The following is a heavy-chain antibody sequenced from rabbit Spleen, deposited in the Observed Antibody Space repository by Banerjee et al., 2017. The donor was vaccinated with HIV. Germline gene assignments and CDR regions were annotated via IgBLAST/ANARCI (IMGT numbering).Heavy chain of an antibody. J-gene: IGHJ4*01. Sequence: QSLEESGGDLVKPGASLTLTCTASGFTISSYWMCWVRQAPGKGPEWIACIYNGDGSIYYATWVNGRFTISKTSSTTVTLQMTSLTAADTATYFCAGTYSASAGYGWSFVLWGQGTLVTVS. CDR2: IYNGDGSI. V-gene: IGHV1S40*01. CDR1: GFTISSYW. D-gene: IGHD6-1*01. CDR3: AGTYSASAGYGWSFVL.